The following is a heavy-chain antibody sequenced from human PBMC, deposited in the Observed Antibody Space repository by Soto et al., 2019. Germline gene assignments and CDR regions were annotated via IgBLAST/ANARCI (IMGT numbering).Heavy chain of an antibody. V-gene: IGHV1-18*01. CDR1: GYTFTSYG. CDR3: ARGGRGHHCSGGSCFFDI. J-gene: IGHJ3*02. D-gene: IGHD2-15*01. CDR2: ISAYNGNT. Sequence: QVQLVQSGAEVKKPGASVKVSCKASGYTFTSYGISWVRQAPGQGLEWLGWISAYNGNTNYAQKLQGRVTMTTDTSTSTAYMELRSLRSDDTAVYYCARGGRGHHCSGGSCFFDIWSQGTMVTVSS.